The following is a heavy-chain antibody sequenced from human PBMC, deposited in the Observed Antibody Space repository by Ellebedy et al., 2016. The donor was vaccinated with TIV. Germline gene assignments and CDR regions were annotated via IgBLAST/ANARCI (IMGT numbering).Heavy chain of an antibody. Sequence: SETLSLXCTVSGGSVSSDNYYWSWIRQPPGKGLEWIGYIFYTWSTHYNPSLKSRVTISVDTSENQFSLNLNSVTAADTAVYYCARTVAVAGTFAFDIWGRGTMVTVSS. CDR3: ARTVAVAGTFAFDI. CDR2: IFYTWST. D-gene: IGHD6-19*01. J-gene: IGHJ3*02. CDR1: GGSVSSDNYY. V-gene: IGHV4-61*01.